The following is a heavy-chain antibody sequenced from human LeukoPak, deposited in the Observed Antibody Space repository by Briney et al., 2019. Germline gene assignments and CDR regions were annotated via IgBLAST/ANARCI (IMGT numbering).Heavy chain of an antibody. V-gene: IGHV4-31*03. CDR2: IYYSGST. J-gene: IGHJ4*02. D-gene: IGHD5-24*01. CDR3: ARGRRDGYNFDY. Sequence: SETLSLTRTVSGGSINSGGYYWSWIRQHPGKGLEWIGYIYYSGSTYYNPSLKSRITISLDTSKNQFSLKLSSVTAADTAVYYCARGRRDGYNFDYWGQGTLVTVSS. CDR1: GGSINSGGYY.